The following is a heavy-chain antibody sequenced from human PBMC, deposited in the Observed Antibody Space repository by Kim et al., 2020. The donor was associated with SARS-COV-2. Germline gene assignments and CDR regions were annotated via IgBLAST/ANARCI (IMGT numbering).Heavy chain of an antibody. CDR3: ARDVAAAGTGTFDI. J-gene: IGHJ3*02. V-gene: IGHV3-11*05. CDR1: GFTFSDYY. CDR2: ISSSSIYT. D-gene: IGHD6-13*01. Sequence: GGSLRLSCAASGFTFSDYYMSWIRQAPGKGLEWVSYISSSSIYTNYADSVKGRFTISRDNAKNSLYLQMNSLRAEDTAVYYCARDVAAAGTGTFDIWGQGTMVTVSS.